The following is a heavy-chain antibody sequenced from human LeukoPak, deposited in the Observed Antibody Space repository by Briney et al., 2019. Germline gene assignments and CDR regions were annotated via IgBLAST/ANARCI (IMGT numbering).Heavy chain of an antibody. J-gene: IGHJ5*02. CDR3: ARGGIAARCSS. CDR1: GDSMTTSVYY. V-gene: IGHV4-39*02. Sequence: PSETLSLTCTVSGDSMTTSVYYWAWLRRRPGTGLEWIGNVHPKGRTAYNPSLKSRVTMSVDTSKNHFSLRLSSVTAADTAVYYCARGGIAARCSSWGQGTLVTVSS. CDR2: VHPKGRT. D-gene: IGHD2-15*01.